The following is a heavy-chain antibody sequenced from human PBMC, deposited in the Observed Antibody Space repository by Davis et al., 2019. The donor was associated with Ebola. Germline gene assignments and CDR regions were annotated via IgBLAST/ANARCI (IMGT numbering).Heavy chain of an antibody. Sequence: MPSETLSLTCTVSGGSISSSTYYWAWIRQPPGEGLEWIGSIYFGGNTYYNPSLKSRVVISVDTSNRQYSLKLRSVTAADTAVYYCARLVDSSVVGYYFDYWGQGNLVTVSS. CDR2: IYFGGNT. CDR3: ARLVDSSVVGYYFDY. CDR1: GGSISSSTYY. D-gene: IGHD5-18*01. V-gene: IGHV4-39*01. J-gene: IGHJ4*02.